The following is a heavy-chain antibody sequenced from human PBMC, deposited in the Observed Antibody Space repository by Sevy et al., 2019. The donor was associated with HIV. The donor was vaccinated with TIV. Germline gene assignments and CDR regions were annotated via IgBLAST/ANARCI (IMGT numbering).Heavy chain of an antibody. Sequence: ASVKVSCKVSGYTLTELSMHWLRQAPGKRLEWVGSFDPEDGETVYEHNFQGRVSMTEDTSTDTAYMEVISLKFEDTAVYYCATTKDYYDSSGYPFDYWGQGTLVTVSS. CDR3: ATTKDYYDSSGYPFDY. D-gene: IGHD3-22*01. V-gene: IGHV1-24*01. CDR2: FDPEDGET. CDR1: GYTLTELS. J-gene: IGHJ4*02.